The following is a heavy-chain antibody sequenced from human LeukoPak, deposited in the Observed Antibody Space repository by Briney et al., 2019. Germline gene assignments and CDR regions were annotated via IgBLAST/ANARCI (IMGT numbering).Heavy chain of an antibody. V-gene: IGHV3-30*18. CDR2: ISYDGSNK. CDR3: VKRWTGTTIGQQDY. D-gene: IGHD1-1*01. Sequence: GGSLRLSCAASGFTFSYYGMHWVRQAPGKGLEWVAVISYDGSNKYCADSVKGRFTISRDNSKNTLYLQMNSLRAEDMAVYYCVKRWTGTTIGQQDYWGQGTLVTVSS. J-gene: IGHJ4*02. CDR1: GFTFSYYG.